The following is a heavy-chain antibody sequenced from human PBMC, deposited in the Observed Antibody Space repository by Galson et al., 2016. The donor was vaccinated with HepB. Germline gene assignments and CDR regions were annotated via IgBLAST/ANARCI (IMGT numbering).Heavy chain of an antibody. D-gene: IGHD3-10*01. J-gene: IGHJ3*02. CDR2: FIPMLGTS. Sequence: SVKVSCKASGGTFSSFGISWVRQAPGQGLEWMGGFIPMLGTSDYAQKFQGRVTITADESASTGYLHLSSLRSEDTAIYFCARNSDLGTHYNEAVFDIWGQGTLVTVSS. CDR3: ARNSDLGTHYNEAVFDI. CDR1: GGTFSSFG. V-gene: IGHV1-69*13.